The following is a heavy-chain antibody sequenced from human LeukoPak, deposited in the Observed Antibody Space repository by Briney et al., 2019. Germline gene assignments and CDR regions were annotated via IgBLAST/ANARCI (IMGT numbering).Heavy chain of an antibody. D-gene: IGHD6-13*01. CDR2: ISGDGGST. J-gene: IGHJ6*02. CDR1: GFTFSTYA. CDR3: AKGSRRYYYYYGMDV. V-gene: IGHV3-43*02. Sequence: GGSLRLSCAASGFTFSTYAMNWVRLAPGKGLEWVSLISGDGGSTYYADSVKGRFTISRDNSKNSLYLQMNSLRTEDTALYYCAKGSRRYYYYYGMDVWGQGTTVTVSS.